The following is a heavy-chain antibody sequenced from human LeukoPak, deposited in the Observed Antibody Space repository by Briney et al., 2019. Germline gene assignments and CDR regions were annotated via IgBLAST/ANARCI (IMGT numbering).Heavy chain of an antibody. V-gene: IGHV4-4*07. CDR1: GGPIYSYY. J-gene: IGHJ6*03. Sequence: SETLSLTCTVSGGPIYSYYWSWIRQPAGKGLEWIWRLYPSVSPNYNPSLKSRVSMSVDTSKNQLALNLRAVTAADTAVYYCARLKFYDSTGYSPGHYMDVWGKGITVTVS. CDR3: ARLKFYDSTGYSPGHYMDV. D-gene: IGHD3-22*01. CDR2: LYPSVSP.